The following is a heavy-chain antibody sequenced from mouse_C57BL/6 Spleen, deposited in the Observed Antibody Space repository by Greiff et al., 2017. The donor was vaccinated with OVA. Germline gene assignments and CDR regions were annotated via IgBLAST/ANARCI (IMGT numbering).Heavy chain of an antibody. CDR1: GYTFTSYD. CDR3: ARSPYSNDEGDAMDY. D-gene: IGHD2-12*01. CDR2: IYPRDGST. Sequence: QVQLQQSGPELVKPGASVKLSCKASGYTFTSYDINWVKQRPGQGLEWIGWIYPRDGSTKYNEKFKGKATLTVDTSSSTAYMELHSLTAEDSAVYFCARSPYSNDEGDAMDYWGQGTSVTVSS. V-gene: IGHV1-85*01. J-gene: IGHJ4*01.